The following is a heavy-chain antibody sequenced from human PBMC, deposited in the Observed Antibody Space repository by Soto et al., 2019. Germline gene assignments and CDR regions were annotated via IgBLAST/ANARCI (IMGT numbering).Heavy chain of an antibody. CDR2: IKQDGSEK. V-gene: IGHV3-7*03. Sequence: EVQLVESGGGLVQPGGSLRLSCAASGFTFSSYWMSWVRQAPGKGLEWVANIKQDGSEKYYVDSVKGRFTISRDNAKNSLYLQMNSLRAEDTAVYYCARGGYCSSTSCYTGPNGMDVWGQGTTVTVSS. CDR3: ARGGYCSSTSCYTGPNGMDV. J-gene: IGHJ6*02. D-gene: IGHD2-2*02. CDR1: GFTFSSYW.